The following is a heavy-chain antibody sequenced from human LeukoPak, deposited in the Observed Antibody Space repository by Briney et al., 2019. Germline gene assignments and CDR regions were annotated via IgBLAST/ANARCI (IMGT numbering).Heavy chain of an antibody. V-gene: IGHV3-23*01. Sequence: PGGSLRLSCAASGLAFSDYLMSWVRQAPGKGLEWVSTLRDSNGAAYYADSVKGRFTVSRDTSENTLYLQMNSLRAEDTAVYYCARDPSSGWYYFDYWGQGTLVTVSS. D-gene: IGHD6-19*01. CDR1: GLAFSDYL. CDR2: LRDSNGAA. CDR3: ARDPSSGWYYFDY. J-gene: IGHJ4*02.